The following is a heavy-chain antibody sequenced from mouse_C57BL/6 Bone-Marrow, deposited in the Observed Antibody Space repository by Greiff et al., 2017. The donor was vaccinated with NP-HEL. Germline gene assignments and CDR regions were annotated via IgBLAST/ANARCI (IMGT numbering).Heavy chain of an antibody. D-gene: IGHD1-1*01. V-gene: IGHV6-6*01. Sequence: EVMLVESGGGLVQPGGSMKLSCAASGFTFSDAWMDWVRQSPEKGLEWVAEIRNKANNHATYYAESVKGRFTISRDDSKSSFYLQMNSLRAEDTGIYYCTYYYGSRGFAYWGQGTLVTVSA. CDR1: GFTFSDAW. J-gene: IGHJ3*01. CDR2: IRNKANNHAT. CDR3: TYYYGSRGFAY.